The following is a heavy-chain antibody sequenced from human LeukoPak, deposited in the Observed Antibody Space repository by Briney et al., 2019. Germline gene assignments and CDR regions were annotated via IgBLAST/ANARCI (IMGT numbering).Heavy chain of an antibody. J-gene: IGHJ4*02. V-gene: IGHV4-38-2*02. CDR3: ARVVGATSIDY. CDR2: IKHRGRS. Sequence: SETLSLTCSVSGSSISSDYYWGWVRPPPGKGLEWIGSIKHRGRSYYNPSLKSRVTISVDTSKNQFSLQLSSVTAADTAVYYCARVVGATSIDYWGQGILVTVSS. D-gene: IGHD2-15*01. CDR1: GSSISSDYY.